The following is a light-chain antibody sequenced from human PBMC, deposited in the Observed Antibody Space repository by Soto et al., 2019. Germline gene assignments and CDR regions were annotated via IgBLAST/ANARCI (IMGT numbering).Light chain of an antibody. CDR3: QQYHNWPPDRT. J-gene: IGKJ1*01. V-gene: IGKV3-15*01. CDR1: QSVGSN. CDR2: GAS. Sequence: EIVMTQSPATLSVSPGERATLSCRASQSVGSNFAWYQQKPGQAPRLLIYGASTRATGIPARFSGSGSGTEFTLTISSLQSEDFAIYFCQQYHNWPPDRTFGQGTKVEIK.